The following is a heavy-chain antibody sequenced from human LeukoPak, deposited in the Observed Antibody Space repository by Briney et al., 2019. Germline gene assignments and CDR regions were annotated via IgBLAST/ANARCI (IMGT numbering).Heavy chain of an antibody. D-gene: IGHD3-22*01. J-gene: IGHJ5*01. CDR3: ARDFWNFYDSSGYYRDFDS. V-gene: IGHV1-18*01. Sequence: ASVKVSCKATSHISRVRQAPGQGLEWMGWIGSYEGDTYYAQKCQGRVTVTTDTSTNTAYTELRSLRADDTAVYYCARDFWNFYDSSGYYRDFDSWGQGTLVTVSS. CDR1: TSH. CDR2: IGSYEGDT.